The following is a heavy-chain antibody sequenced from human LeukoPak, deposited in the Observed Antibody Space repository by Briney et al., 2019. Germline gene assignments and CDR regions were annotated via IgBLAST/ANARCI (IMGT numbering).Heavy chain of an antibody. CDR3: ARMGIGEFGGALDV. J-gene: IGHJ6*02. CDR1: GFSMRSYA. V-gene: IGHV3-64*01. CDR2: ISGDGGTT. D-gene: IGHD3-3*01. Sequence: GGSLRLSCAVSGFSMRSYAMHWVRQAPGKGLEYVSSISGDGGTTYYPNSVKDGFTVSRDNSKNTLYLQMGRLRTDDTAVYYCARMGIGEFGGALDVWGQGTTVIVSS.